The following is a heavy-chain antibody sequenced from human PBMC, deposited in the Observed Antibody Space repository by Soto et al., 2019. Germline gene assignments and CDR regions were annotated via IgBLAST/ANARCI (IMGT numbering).Heavy chain of an antibody. V-gene: IGHV4-59*01. J-gene: IGHJ3*02. Sequence: SETLSLTCTVSGGSISSYYWSWIRQPPGKGLEWIGYIYYSGSTNYNPSLKSRVTISVDTSKNQFSLKLSSVTAADTAVYYCARALGYCSGGSCLIDAFDIWGQGTMVPVSS. CDR3: ARALGYCSGGSCLIDAFDI. D-gene: IGHD2-15*01. CDR2: IYYSGST. CDR1: GGSISSYY.